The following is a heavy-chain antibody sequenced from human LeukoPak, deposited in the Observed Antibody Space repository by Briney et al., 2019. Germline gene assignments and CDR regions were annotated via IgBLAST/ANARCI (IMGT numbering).Heavy chain of an antibody. V-gene: IGHV3-20*04. CDR3: ARYGSNYYYYYMDV. J-gene: IGHJ6*03. CDR1: GFTFDDYG. D-gene: IGHD2-15*01. Sequence: PGGSLRLSCAASGFTFDDYGMSWVRQAPGKGLEWVSGINWNGGSTGYADSVKGRFTISRDNAKNSLYLQMNSLRAEDTALYYCARYGSNYYYYYMDVWGKGTTVTVSS. CDR2: INWNGGST.